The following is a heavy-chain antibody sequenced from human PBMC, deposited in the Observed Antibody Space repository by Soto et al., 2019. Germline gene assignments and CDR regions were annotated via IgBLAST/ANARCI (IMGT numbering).Heavy chain of an antibody. J-gene: IGHJ4*02. CDR2: IKTKADGGTT. CDR3: ATELHTLPTVGTISRAY. Sequence: GGSLRLSCVTSGFTFNNAWMNWVRRAPGKGPEWVGRIKTKADGGTTDYVTSVKDRFTISRDDSKKTLFLQMNSLRAEDTAVYFCATELHTLPTVGTISRAYWGQGTLVTVSS. CDR1: GFTFNNAW. D-gene: IGHD1-26*01. V-gene: IGHV3-15*01.